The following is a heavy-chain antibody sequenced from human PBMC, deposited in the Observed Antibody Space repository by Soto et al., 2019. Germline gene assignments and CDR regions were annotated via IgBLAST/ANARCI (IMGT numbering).Heavy chain of an antibody. CDR2: MSPNNGDT. J-gene: IGHJ4*02. V-gene: IGHV1-8*01. D-gene: IGHD2-15*01. CDR1: GYIFTNYD. Sequence: QVRLVQSGAAVREPGASVKVSCKASGYIFTNYDIHWVRQATGQGPEWMGWMSPNNGDTGYAQKFQGRVTMTRDTSISTAYMELSSLRSEDTAVYYCARGVDAGVDYWGQGILVTVSS. CDR3: ARGVDAGVDY.